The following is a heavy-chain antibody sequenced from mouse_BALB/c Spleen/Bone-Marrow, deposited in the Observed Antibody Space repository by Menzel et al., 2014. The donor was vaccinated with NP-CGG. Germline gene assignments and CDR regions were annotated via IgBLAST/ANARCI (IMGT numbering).Heavy chain of an antibody. D-gene: IGHD2-12*01. CDR1: GFTFTDYY. CDR2: IRNKANGYTT. J-gene: IGHJ2*01. V-gene: IGHV7-3*02. Sequence: EVKLVESGGGLVQPGGSLRLSCATSGFTFTDYYMNWVRQPPGEALEWLAFIRNKANGYTTEYSASVKGRFTISRDNSQSILYILKDALRAEDRATYCLARDKGGTLFYAWGQSTPLTVSS. CDR3: ARDKGGTLFYA.